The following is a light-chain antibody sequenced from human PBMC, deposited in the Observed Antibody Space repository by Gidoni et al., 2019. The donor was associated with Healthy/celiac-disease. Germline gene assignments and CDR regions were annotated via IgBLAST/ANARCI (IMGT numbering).Light chain of an antibody. CDR2: AAS. Sequence: DIQVTQSPSSLSASVGDRVTITCRASQSISSYLNWYQQKPGNAPKLLIYAASSLQSGVPSRFSGSGSGTDFTLTISSLQPEDFATYYCQQSYSTPWTFGQXTKVEIK. CDR3: QQSYSTPWT. V-gene: IGKV1-39*01. CDR1: QSISSY. J-gene: IGKJ1*01.